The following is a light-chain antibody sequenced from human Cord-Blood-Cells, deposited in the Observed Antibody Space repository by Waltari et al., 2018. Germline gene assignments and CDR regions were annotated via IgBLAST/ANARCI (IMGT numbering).Light chain of an antibody. V-gene: IGKV1-39*01. CDR1: QSIRKY. CDR3: QQYYSTPYT. J-gene: IGKJ2*01. Sequence: DIQMTQSPSSLSASVGDRVTITCWASQSIRKYLNWYQQKPGKAPKLLIYAASSLQSGVPSRFSGSGSGTDFTLTISSLQPEDFATYYCQQYYSTPYTFGQGTKLEIK. CDR2: AAS.